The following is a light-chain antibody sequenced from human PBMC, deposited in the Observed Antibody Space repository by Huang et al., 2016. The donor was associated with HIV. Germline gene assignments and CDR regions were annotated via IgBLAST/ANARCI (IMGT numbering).Light chain of an antibody. J-gene: IGKJ2*01. CDR2: GAS. CDR1: RSVDSNF. Sequence: EIVLTQSPDTVSLSPGEATTLFCRASRSVDSNFFAWYQQKPGQSPRLLSYGASTRAAGIPDRFSGSGSGIDFTLTISRLEPEDFAVYFCQLSGRSVTFGQGTKLEI. CDR3: QLSGRSVT. V-gene: IGKV3-20*01.